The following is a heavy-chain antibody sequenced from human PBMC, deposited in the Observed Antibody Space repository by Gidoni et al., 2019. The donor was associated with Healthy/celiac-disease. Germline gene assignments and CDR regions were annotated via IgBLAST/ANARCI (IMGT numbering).Heavy chain of an antibody. CDR3: ARAKGRITMVRGVITVRYFDY. CDR2: INHSGST. D-gene: IGHD3-10*01. CDR1: GGSFSGYY. J-gene: IGHJ4*02. Sequence: QVQLQQWGAGLLKPSETLSLTCAVYGGSFSGYYWSWSRQPPRKGLEWIGEINHSGSTNYNPSLKSRVTISVDTSKNQFSLKLSSVTAADTAVYYCARAKGRITMVRGVITVRYFDYWGQGTLVTVSS. V-gene: IGHV4-34*01.